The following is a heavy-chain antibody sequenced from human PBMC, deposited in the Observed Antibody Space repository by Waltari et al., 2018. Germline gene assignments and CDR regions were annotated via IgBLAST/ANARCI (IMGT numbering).Heavy chain of an antibody. V-gene: IGHV3-21*01. Sequence: EVHLVESGGGLVKPGGSLRLSCSASGFTLRGSSLHWVRQAPGKGLEWVSFITSSDYINYADSVKGRFTISRDNAKNSLYLQMNSLRVEDTAVYYCARDEVHVGPTKVAISFDYWGQGTLVTVSS. CDR2: ITSSDYI. CDR3: ARDEVHVGPTKVAISFDY. CDR1: GFTLRGSS. D-gene: IGHD1-26*01. J-gene: IGHJ4*02.